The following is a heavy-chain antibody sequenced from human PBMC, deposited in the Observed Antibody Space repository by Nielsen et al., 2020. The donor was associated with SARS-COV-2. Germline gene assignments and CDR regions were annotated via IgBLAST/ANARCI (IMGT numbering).Heavy chain of an antibody. Sequence: GESLKISCAASGFTFSSYSMNWVRQAPGKGLEWVSSISSSSYIYYADSVKGRFTISRDNAKNSLYLQMNSLRAEDTAVYYCARDVYLTYYDFWSGYYFDYWGQGTLVTVSS. J-gene: IGHJ4*02. D-gene: IGHD3-3*01. CDR1: GFTFSSYS. V-gene: IGHV3-21*01. CDR2: ISSSSYI. CDR3: ARDVYLTYYDFWSGYYFDY.